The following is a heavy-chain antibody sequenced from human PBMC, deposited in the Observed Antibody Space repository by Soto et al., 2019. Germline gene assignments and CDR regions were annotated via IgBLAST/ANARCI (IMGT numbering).Heavy chain of an antibody. CDR1: GGSISISSYY. CDR2: IYYSGST. J-gene: IGHJ3*02. Sequence: QLQLQESGPGLVKPSETLFLTCTVSGGSISISSYYLGWIRQPPGKGMEWIGSIYYSGSTYYNPALMSRVTISVDTSKHQCSLNLNSVTAADTAVYYCARPHAASLDAFEIWGQGTMVTVSS. V-gene: IGHV4-39*01. CDR3: ARPHAASLDAFEI.